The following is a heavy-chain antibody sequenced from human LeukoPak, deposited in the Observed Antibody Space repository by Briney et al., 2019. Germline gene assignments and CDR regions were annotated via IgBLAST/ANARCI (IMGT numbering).Heavy chain of an antibody. Sequence: GGSLRLSCAASGFTFSSYEMNWVRQAPGKGLEWVSYISSSGSTIYYADSVKGRFTISRDNAKNSLYLQMNSLRAEDTAVYYCARDRSSGWVGFDYWGQGTLVTVSS. CDR2: ISSSGSTI. J-gene: IGHJ4*02. V-gene: IGHV3-48*03. CDR1: GFTFSSYE. D-gene: IGHD6-19*01. CDR3: ARDRSSGWVGFDY.